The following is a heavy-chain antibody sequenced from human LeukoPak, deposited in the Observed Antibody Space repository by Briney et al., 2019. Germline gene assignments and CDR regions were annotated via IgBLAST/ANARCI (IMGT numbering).Heavy chain of an antibody. D-gene: IGHD3-10*01. J-gene: IGHJ6*03. Sequence: SETLSLTCAVYGGSFSGYYWSWIRQPPGKGLEWIGEINHSGSTNYNPSLKSRVTISVDTSKNQFSLKLSSVTAADTAVYYCARGLRSLSYYRDVWGKGTTVTVSS. V-gene: IGHV4-34*01. CDR2: INHSGST. CDR3: ARGLRSLSYYRDV. CDR1: GGSFSGYY.